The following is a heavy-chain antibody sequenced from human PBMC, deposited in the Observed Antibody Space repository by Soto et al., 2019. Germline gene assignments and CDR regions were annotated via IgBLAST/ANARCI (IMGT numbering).Heavy chain of an antibody. CDR1: GLTLSRFA. CDR2: IGYDGSNK. J-gene: IGHJ6*02. Sequence: QVQLVESGGGVVQPGRSRRLSCAASGLTLSRFAMHWVRQAPGKGLEWVAVIGYDGSNKDYADSVKGRFTISRDNSKNALYLHMNSLRPEDKAVYYCAREPVNYSASCPYGMDVWGQGTTVTVSS. CDR3: AREPVNYSASCPYGMDV. V-gene: IGHV3-30-3*01. D-gene: IGHD3-10*01.